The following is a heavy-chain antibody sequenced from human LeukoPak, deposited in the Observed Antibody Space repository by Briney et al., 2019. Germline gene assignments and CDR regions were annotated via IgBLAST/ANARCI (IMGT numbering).Heavy chain of an antibody. CDR3: ARSHIVVTYFDY. D-gene: IGHD2-15*01. Sequence: PSETLSLTCTVSGGSISSGGYYWSWIRQHPGKGLEWIGSIYYSGSTYYNPSLKSRVTISVDTSKNQFSLKLGSVTAADTAVYYCARSHIVVTYFDYWGQGTLVTVSS. J-gene: IGHJ4*02. CDR2: IYYSGST. CDR1: GGSISSGGYY. V-gene: IGHV4-39*01.